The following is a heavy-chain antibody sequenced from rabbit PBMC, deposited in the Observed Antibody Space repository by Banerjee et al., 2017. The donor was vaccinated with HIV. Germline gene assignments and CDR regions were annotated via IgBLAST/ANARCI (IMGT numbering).Heavy chain of an antibody. J-gene: IGHJ6*01. CDR3: ARDLGGSSDL. Sequence: QEQLKESGGDLVKPEGSLTLTCTASGFSFSSGYWICWVRQAPGKGLELIACIWTGDGATYYASWAKGRFTISKTSSTTVTLQMTSLTAADTATYFCARDLGGSSDLWGQGTLVTVS. D-gene: IGHD8-1*01. CDR2: IWTGDGAT. V-gene: IGHV1S45*01. CDR1: GFSFSSGYW.